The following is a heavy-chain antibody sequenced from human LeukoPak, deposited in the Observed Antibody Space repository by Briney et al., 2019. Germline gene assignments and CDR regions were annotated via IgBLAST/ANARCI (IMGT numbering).Heavy chain of an antibody. J-gene: IGHJ4*02. CDR1: GFTFSSYA. CDR2: ISWNSGSI. V-gene: IGHV3-9*01. D-gene: IGHD3-22*01. Sequence: GASLRLSCAASGFTFSSYAMSWVRQAPGKGLEWVSGISWNSGSIGYADSVKGRFTISRDNAKNSLYLQMNSLRAEDTALYYCAKDLVYDSSGSMDYWGQGTLVTVSS. CDR3: AKDLVYDSSGSMDY.